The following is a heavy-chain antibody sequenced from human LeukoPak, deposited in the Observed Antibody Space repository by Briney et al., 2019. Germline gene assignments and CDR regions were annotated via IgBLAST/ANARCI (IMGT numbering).Heavy chain of an antibody. D-gene: IGHD6-19*01. CDR2: INHSGST. CDR1: GGSFSGYY. V-gene: IGHV4-34*01. J-gene: IGHJ3*02. CDR3: ARDVAGSAFDI. Sequence: PSETLSLTCAVYGGSFSGYYWSWIRQPPGKGLEWIGEINHSGSTNYNPSLKSRVTISVDTSKNQFSLKLSSVTAADTAVYYCARDVAGSAFDIWGQGTIVTVSS.